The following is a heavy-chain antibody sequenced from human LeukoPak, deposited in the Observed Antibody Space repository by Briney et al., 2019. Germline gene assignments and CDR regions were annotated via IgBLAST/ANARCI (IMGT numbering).Heavy chain of an antibody. CDR3: ASFRGEVKVSMTVAAVAH. CDR2: IHYSGST. CDR1: GGSIRSSSYY. V-gene: IGHV4-39*01. Sequence: SETLSLTCTVSGGSIRSSSYYWGWIRQPPGKGLEWIGSIHYSGSTYYNPSLKSRVTISVDTSKNQISLKLGSVNAADTAVYYCASFRGEVKVSMTVAAVAHWGQGTRVTVSS. D-gene: IGHD3-22*01. J-gene: IGHJ4*02.